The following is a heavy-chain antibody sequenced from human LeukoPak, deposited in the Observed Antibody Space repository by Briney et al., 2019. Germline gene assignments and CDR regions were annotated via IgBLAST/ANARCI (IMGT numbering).Heavy chain of an antibody. CDR3: AKEPTPGGAFYFDS. D-gene: IGHD3-10*01. V-gene: IGHV3-23*01. CDR1: GITLSNYG. Sequence: GGSLRLSCAVTGITLSNYGMSWVRQAPGKGLEWVAGISDSGGRTNYADSVKGRFTISRDNSKNTLYLQMNSLRAEDTALYYCAKEPTPGGAFYFDSWGQGTLVTVSS. J-gene: IGHJ4*02. CDR2: ISDSGGRT.